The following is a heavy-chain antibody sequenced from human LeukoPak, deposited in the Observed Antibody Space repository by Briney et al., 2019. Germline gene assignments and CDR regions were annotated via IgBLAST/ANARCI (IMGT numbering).Heavy chain of an antibody. CDR3: ARHSSGWPTIDY. CDR2: INHSGST. V-gene: IGHV4-34*01. CDR1: GGSFSGYY. J-gene: IGHJ4*02. D-gene: IGHD6-19*01. Sequence: SETLSLTCAVYGGSFSGYYWSWIRQPPGKGLEWIGEINHSGSTNYDPSLKSRVTISVDTSKNQFSLKLSSVTAADTAVYYCARHSSGWPTIDYWGQGTLVTVSS.